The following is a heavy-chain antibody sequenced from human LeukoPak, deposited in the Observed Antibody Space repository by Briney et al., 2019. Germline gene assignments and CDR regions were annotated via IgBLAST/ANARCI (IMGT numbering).Heavy chain of an antibody. CDR1: GGSISSGDYY. D-gene: IGHD3-10*01. CDR3: ARLPSGTYYYGSGSFLAWLDP. J-gene: IGHJ5*02. CDR2: IYYSGST. V-gene: IGHV4-30-4*01. Sequence: SETLSLTCTVSGGSISSGDYYWSWIRQPPGKGLEWIGYIYYSGSTYYNPSLKSRINISVDTSKNQFSLQLSSVTAADTAVYYCARLPSGTYYYGSGSFLAWLDPWGQGTLVIVSS.